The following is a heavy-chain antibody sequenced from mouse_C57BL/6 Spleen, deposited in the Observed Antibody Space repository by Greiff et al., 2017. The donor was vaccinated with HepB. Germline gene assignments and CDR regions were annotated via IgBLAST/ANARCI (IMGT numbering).Heavy chain of an antibody. CDR1: GFTFSSYG. CDR3: ARFTTVVALNWYFDV. Sequence: EVHLVESGGDLVKPGGSLKLSCAASGFTFSSYGMSWVRQTPDKRLEWVATISSGGSYTYYPDSVKGRFTISRDNAKNTLYLQMSSLKSEDTAMYYCARFTTVVALNWYFDVWGTGTTVTVSS. J-gene: IGHJ1*03. D-gene: IGHD1-1*01. CDR2: ISSGGSYT. V-gene: IGHV5-6*01.